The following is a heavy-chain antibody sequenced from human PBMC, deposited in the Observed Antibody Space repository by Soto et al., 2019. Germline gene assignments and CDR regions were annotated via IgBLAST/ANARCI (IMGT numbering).Heavy chain of an antibody. J-gene: IGHJ4*02. CDR1: GGSITTYY. CDR2: IYYSGST. D-gene: IGHD2-2*03. CDR3: AGLRHKLDKIFDY. Sequence: PSETLTLTCTVSGGSITTYYWSWIRQPPGKGLEWIGYIYYSGSTSYNPSLKSRVTISVDTSENQFSLKLSSVTAADTAVYYCAGLRHKLDKIFDYWGQGTLVTVSS. V-gene: IGHV4-59*08.